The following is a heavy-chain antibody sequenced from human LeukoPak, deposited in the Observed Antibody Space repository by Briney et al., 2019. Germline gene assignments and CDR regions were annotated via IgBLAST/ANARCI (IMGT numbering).Heavy chain of an antibody. D-gene: IGHD6-6*01. CDR1: GFTFSSYA. CDR3: ASPNPRIAARPYYYYYMDV. Sequence: PGGSLRFSCAASGFTFSSYAMHWVRQAPGKGLEWVAVISYDGSNKYYADSVKGRFTISRDNSKNTLYLQMNSLRAEDTAVYYCASPNPRIAARPYYYYYMDVWGKGTTVTVSS. J-gene: IGHJ6*03. CDR2: ISYDGSNK. V-gene: IGHV3-30*04.